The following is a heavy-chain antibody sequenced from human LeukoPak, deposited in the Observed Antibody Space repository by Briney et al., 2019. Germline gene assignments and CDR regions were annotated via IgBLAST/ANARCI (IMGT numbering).Heavy chain of an antibody. V-gene: IGHV4-59*01. J-gene: IGHJ5*02. Sequence: SETLSLTCTVSGGSINGYYWTWIRQPPGKGLEWIGYISDSGSTNYNPSLMSRLTMSVDSSNSDFSLRLNSVTAADTAVYYCARVFRGAVTSNWFDPWGQGTLVTVSS. CDR2: ISDSGST. CDR1: GGSINGYY. CDR3: ARVFRGAVTSNWFDP. D-gene: IGHD4-17*01.